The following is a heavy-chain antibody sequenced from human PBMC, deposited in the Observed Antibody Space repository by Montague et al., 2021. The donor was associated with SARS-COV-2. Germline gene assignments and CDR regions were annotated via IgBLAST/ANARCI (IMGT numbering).Heavy chain of an antibody. J-gene: IGHJ5*02. V-gene: IGHV4-39*01. CDR2: IYYSGST. D-gene: IGHD3-10*01. CDR1: GGSISSSSNY. CDR3: ARLVWFGELSSENWFDP. Sequence: SETLSLTCTVSGGSISSSSNYWGWIRQPPGKGLEWTGSIYYSGSTYYNSSLKSRVTISVDTSKNQFSLKLNSVTAADTAVYYCARLVWFGELSSENWFDPWGQGTLVTVSS.